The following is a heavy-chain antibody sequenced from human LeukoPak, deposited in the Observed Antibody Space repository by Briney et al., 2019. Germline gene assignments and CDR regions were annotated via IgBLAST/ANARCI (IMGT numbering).Heavy chain of an antibody. D-gene: IGHD5/OR15-5a*01. V-gene: IGHV3-23*01. Sequence: GGSLPLSCGASGFTFDFYAMTWVRQAPGKGLEPVSGISYSVGDPYYGDSVKGRFTISRDNSKNTLFLQMNSQRADDTALYFCARGMSTSTRRDAFHIWGQGTMVIVSS. CDR1: GFTFDFYA. J-gene: IGHJ3*02. CDR3: ARGMSTSTRRDAFHI. CDR2: ISYSVGDP.